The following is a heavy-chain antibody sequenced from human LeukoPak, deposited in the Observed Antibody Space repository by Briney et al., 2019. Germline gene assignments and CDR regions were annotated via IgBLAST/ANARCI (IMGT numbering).Heavy chain of an antibody. CDR2: IYTSGST. CDR3: VRLKYNSPWWFDP. Sequence: SESLSLTCTVSGGSISSYYWSWIRQPAGQGLEWIGRIYTSGSTNYNPSLKSRVTMSVDTSKNQCSLKLSAVAAADTAVYYCVRLKYNSPWWFDPWGQGTLVTVSS. V-gene: IGHV4-4*07. CDR1: GGSISSYY. J-gene: IGHJ5*02. D-gene: IGHD1-14*01.